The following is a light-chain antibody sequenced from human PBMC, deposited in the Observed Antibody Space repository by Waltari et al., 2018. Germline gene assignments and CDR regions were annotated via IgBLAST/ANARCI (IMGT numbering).Light chain of an antibody. V-gene: IGKV4-1*01. CDR2: WAS. Sequence: DIVMTQSPEYLAVSLGERATLNCKSSQSLLHFSNNEFYLAWYQQKPGQSPKLLVHWASTRESGVPDRFSGSGSGREFTLTISSLQAEDVAVYYCQQYYSIPYTFGQGTRLEIK. CDR3: QQYYSIPYT. J-gene: IGKJ2*01. CDR1: QSLLHFSNNEFY.